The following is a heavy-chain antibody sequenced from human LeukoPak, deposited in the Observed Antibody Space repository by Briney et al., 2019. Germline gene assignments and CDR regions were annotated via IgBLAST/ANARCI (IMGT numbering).Heavy chain of an antibody. CDR2: ISYDGSNK. V-gene: IGHV3-30-3*01. Sequence: PGGSLRLSCAASGFTFSSYAMHWVRQAPGKGLEWVAVISYDGSNKYYADSVKGRFTISRDNSKNTLYLQMNSLRDEDTAVYYCARDNGYSSSWSASGVDYWGQGTLVTVSS. CDR1: GFTFSSYA. J-gene: IGHJ4*02. D-gene: IGHD6-13*01. CDR3: ARDNGYSSSWSASGVDY.